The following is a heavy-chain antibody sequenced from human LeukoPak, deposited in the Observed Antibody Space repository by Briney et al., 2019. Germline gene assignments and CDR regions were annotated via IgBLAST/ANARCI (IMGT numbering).Heavy chain of an antibody. CDR2: IVYDGSEK. J-gene: IGHJ5*02. CDR3: AKDYSKTSYYGSGTYYRPNWFDP. CDR1: GFTFSRHP. D-gene: IGHD3-10*01. V-gene: IGHV3-30*04. Sequence: PGGSLRLSCAASGFTFSRHPMHWVRQAPGKGLEWVAVIVYDGSEKYYADSVKGRFTISRDNSKNTLYLQMNSLRAEDTAMYYCAKDYSKTSYYGSGTYYRPNWFDPWGQGTLVTVSS.